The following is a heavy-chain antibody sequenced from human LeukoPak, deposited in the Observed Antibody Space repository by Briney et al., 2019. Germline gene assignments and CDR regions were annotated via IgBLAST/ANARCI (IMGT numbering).Heavy chain of an antibody. Sequence: GGSLRLSCTASGFTFGDYAMSWFRQAPGKGLEWVGFIRSEAYGGTTEYAASVKGRFTISRDDSKSIAYLQMNSLKAEDTAVYYCTRDGERYCSGGSCYPRRDYYGMDVWGQGTTVTVSS. CDR1: GFTFGDYA. J-gene: IGHJ6*02. CDR2: IRSEAYGGTT. V-gene: IGHV3-49*03. CDR3: TRDGERYCSGGSCYPRRDYYGMDV. D-gene: IGHD2-15*01.